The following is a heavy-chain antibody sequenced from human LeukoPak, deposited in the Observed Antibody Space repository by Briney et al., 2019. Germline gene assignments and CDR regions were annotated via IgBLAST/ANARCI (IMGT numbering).Heavy chain of an antibody. CDR1: GGTFSSYA. J-gene: IGHJ5*02. Sequence: GASVKVSCKASGGTFSSYATSWVRQAPGQGLGWMGGIIPIFGTANYAQKFQGRVTITTDESTSTAYMELSSLRSEDTAVYYCARDNYAGANWFDPWGQGTLVTVSS. V-gene: IGHV1-69*05. D-gene: IGHD1-7*01. CDR2: IIPIFGTA. CDR3: ARDNYAGANWFDP.